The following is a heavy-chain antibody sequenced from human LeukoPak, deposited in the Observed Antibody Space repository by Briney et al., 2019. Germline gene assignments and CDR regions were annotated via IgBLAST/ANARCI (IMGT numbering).Heavy chain of an antibody. CDR2: IGPSGDKT. D-gene: IGHD6-19*01. J-gene: IGHJ4*02. CDR1: GFTFSSFE. Sequence: GGSLRLSCAASGFTFSSFEMNCVRQAPGKGPEWVSGIGPSGDKTYYADSVKGRFTISRDNSENTVYLQMNSLRVEDTAVYYCAKDIDWLAFEDWGQGTLVTVSS. V-gene: IGHV3-23*01. CDR3: AKDIDWLAFED.